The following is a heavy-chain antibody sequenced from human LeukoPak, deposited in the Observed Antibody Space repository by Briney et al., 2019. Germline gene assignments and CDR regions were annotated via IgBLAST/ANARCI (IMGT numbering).Heavy chain of an antibody. J-gene: IGHJ4*02. Sequence: PGGSLRLSCATSGFTFSSYGMHWVRQAPGKGLEWVAVISYDGSNKYYADSVKGRFTISRDNSKNTVYLQMNSLTAEDTAVYYCAKDYWARKQWLSSINYWGQGTLVTVSS. V-gene: IGHV3-30*18. D-gene: IGHD6-19*01. CDR2: ISYDGSNK. CDR1: GFTFSSYG. CDR3: AKDYWARKQWLSSINY.